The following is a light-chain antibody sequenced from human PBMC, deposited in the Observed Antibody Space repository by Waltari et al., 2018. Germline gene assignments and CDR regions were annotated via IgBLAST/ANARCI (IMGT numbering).Light chain of an antibody. CDR3: QQSSNLPYT. Sequence: DIQMTQSPSSLSASEGDRVTITCRASQSIATRLNWYQQKPGKAPKVLIFDACTLPTGVPSRFSGSASGTHFTLTISSLQPEDSATYFCQQSSNLPYTFGQGTKLEIK. V-gene: IGKV1-39*01. CDR1: QSIATR. CDR2: DAC. J-gene: IGKJ2*01.